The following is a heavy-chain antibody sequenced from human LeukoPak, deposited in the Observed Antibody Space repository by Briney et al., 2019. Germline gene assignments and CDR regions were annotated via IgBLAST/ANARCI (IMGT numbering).Heavy chain of an antibody. Sequence: GGSLRLSCAASGFTFSGSAMHWVRQASGKGLEWVGRIRSKANSYATAYAASVKGRFTISRDDSKNTAYLQMNSLKTEDTAVYYCTYDFWSGYPYYYYGMDVWGQGTTVTVSS. CDR1: GFTFSGSA. D-gene: IGHD3-3*01. J-gene: IGHJ6*02. CDR3: TYDFWSGYPYYYYGMDV. V-gene: IGHV3-73*01. CDR2: IRSKANSYAT.